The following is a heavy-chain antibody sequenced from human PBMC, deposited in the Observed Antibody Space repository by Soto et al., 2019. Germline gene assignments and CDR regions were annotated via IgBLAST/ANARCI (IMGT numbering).Heavy chain of an antibody. CDR1: GFIFSSSA. Sequence: QVQLVESGGGVVQPGRSLRLSCAASGFIFSSSAMYWVRQAPGKGLEWVAVIEYDGINKYYADAVKGRFIIFRDNSKNTLFLQMNSLRTEDTAVYYCARDGDPSQWFMDVWGQGTTVTVSS. D-gene: IGHD3-22*01. J-gene: IGHJ6*02. V-gene: IGHV3-30-3*01. CDR2: IEYDGINK. CDR3: ARDGDPSQWFMDV.